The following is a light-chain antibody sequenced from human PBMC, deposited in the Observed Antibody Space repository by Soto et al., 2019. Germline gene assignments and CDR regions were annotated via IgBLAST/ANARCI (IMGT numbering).Light chain of an antibody. Sequence: QSALTQPPSASGSPGQSVTISCTGTSSDVGDYNYVSWYRQHPGKAPKLMMYEVSKRPSGVPDRFSGSTSGNTASLTVSGLQAEDEADYYCTSYAGSLYVFGTGTKLTVL. CDR1: SSDVGDYNY. CDR2: EVS. J-gene: IGLJ1*01. V-gene: IGLV2-8*01. CDR3: TSYAGSLYV.